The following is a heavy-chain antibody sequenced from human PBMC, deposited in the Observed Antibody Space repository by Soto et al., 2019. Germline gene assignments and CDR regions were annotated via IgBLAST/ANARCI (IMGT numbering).Heavy chain of an antibody. CDR1: GFTFNSYG. Sequence: QVQLVESGGGVVQPGRSLRLSCAASGFTFNSYGMHWVRQAPGKGLEWVAVIWYDGSNKYYGDSVKGRFTISRDNSKNPLYLQMNSLRAEETAVDCCAGDRPDSGFDYWGQGTLVAVSS. J-gene: IGHJ4*02. CDR2: IWYDGSNK. V-gene: IGHV3-33*01. CDR3: AGDRPDSGFDY. D-gene: IGHD2-21*02.